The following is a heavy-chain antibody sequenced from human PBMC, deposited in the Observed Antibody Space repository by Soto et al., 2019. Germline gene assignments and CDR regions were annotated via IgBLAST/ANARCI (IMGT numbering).Heavy chain of an antibody. V-gene: IGHV3-23*01. CDR1: GFTFNSYA. CDR3: AKGSHYDILTAYHAFDY. Sequence: GGSLRLSCAASGFTFNSYAMNWVRQAPGKGLEWVSSISGGGGGTYYADSVKGRLTISRDNSKNILYLQMNSLRAEDTALYYCAKGSHYDILTAYHAFDYWGPGTLVTVSS. CDR2: ISGGGGGT. J-gene: IGHJ4*02. D-gene: IGHD3-9*01.